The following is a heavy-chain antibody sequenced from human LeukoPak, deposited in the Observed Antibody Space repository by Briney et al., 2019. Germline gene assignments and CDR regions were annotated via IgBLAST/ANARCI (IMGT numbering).Heavy chain of an antibody. CDR3: ARARRIIAAAWFDP. CDR2: IYYSGST. D-gene: IGHD6-13*01. Sequence: PSETLSLTCTVSGGSISSYYWSWIRQPPGKGLEWIGYIYYSGSTNYNPSLKSRVTISVDTSKNQFSPKLSSVTAADTAVYYCARARRIIAAAWFDPWGQGTLVAVSS. J-gene: IGHJ5*02. CDR1: GGSISSYY. V-gene: IGHV4-59*01.